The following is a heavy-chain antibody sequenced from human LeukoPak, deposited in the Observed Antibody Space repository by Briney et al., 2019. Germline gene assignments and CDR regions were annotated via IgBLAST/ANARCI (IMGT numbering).Heavy chain of an antibody. V-gene: IGHV3-21*01. CDR3: ARDAGTWGYGYNFDC. Sequence: GGSLRLSCTASGFTFSTYTMNWVRQAPGKGLEWVSSISSSSYYIYYADSVKGRFTVSRDNSKNTLYLQMTSLRADDTAVYYCARDAGTWGYGYNFDCWGQGTLVTVSS. CDR2: ISSSSYYI. J-gene: IGHJ4*02. CDR1: GFTFSTYT. D-gene: IGHD1-1*01.